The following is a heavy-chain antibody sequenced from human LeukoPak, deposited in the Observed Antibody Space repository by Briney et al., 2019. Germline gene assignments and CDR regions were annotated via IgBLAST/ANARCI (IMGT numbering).Heavy chain of an antibody. V-gene: IGHV4-34*01. CDR3: ARGVVVTAIHRWFDP. D-gene: IGHD2-21*02. CDR1: GGSFSGYY. Sequence: SETLSLTCAVYGGSFSGYYWGWIRQPPGKGLEWIGEINHSGSTNYNPSLKSRVTISVDTSKNQFSLKLSSVTAADTAVYYCARGVVVTAIHRWFDPGAREPWSPSPQ. CDR2: INHSGST. J-gene: IGHJ5*02.